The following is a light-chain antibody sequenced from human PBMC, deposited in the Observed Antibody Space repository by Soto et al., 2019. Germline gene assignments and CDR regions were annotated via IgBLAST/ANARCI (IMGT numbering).Light chain of an antibody. Sequence: EIVLTQSPGILSLSPGERATLSCRASQSFSSNYLAWYQQRPGQAPRILIYGATTRASGVPDRFSGSESGTDFTLTISRLEPEDSAVYYCQQYSSMWTFGQGTKLEIK. J-gene: IGKJ1*01. V-gene: IGKV3-20*01. CDR3: QQYSSMWT. CDR2: GAT. CDR1: QSFSSNY.